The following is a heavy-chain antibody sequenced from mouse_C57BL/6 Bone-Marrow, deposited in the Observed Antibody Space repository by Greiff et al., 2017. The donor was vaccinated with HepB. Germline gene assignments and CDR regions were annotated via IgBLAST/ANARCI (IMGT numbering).Heavy chain of an antibody. D-gene: IGHD2-5*01. J-gene: IGHJ3*01. V-gene: IGHV1-61*01. CDR1: GYTFTSYW. CDR2: IYPSDSET. Sequence: QVQLQQPGAELVRPGSSVKLSCKASGYTFTSYWMDWVKQRPGQGLEWIGNIYPSDSETHYNQKFKDKATLTVDKSSSTAYMQLSSLTSEDSAVYYCARYDSNYGGFAYWGQGTLGTVSA. CDR3: ARYDSNYGGFAY.